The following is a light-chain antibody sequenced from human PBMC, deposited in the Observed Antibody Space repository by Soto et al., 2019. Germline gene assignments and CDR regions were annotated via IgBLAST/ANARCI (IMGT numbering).Light chain of an antibody. J-gene: IGLJ2*01. V-gene: IGLV2-8*01. CDR3: SSYGGNYNVV. CDR2: GVS. CDR1: SSDVGGYNY. Sequence: QSALTQPPSASGSPGQSVTISCTGTSSDVGGYNYVSWYQQHPGKAPKLMIYGVSKRPSGVPDRFSGSKSGNTASLTVSGLQAEDEADYYCSSYGGNYNVVFGGGTKLTVL.